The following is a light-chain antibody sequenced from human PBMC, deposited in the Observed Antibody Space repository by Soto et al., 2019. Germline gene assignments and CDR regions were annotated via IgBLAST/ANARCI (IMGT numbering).Light chain of an antibody. Sequence: QAVVTQPPSASGSPGQSVTISCTGTSSDVGGSNFVSWYRQHPGKAPKLMIYEVSKRPSGVPDRFSGSKSGNTASLTVSGLQAEDEADYYCSSYAVYNTVVFGGGTKVTVL. J-gene: IGLJ3*02. CDR1: SSDVGGSNF. CDR2: EVS. CDR3: SSYAVYNTVV. V-gene: IGLV2-8*01.